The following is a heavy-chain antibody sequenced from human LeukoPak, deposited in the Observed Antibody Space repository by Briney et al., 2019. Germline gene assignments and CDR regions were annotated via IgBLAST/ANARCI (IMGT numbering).Heavy chain of an antibody. CDR2: IYYSGTT. CDR1: GGSISISNYY. Sequence: SETLSLTCTVSGGSISISNYYWVWIRQPPGKGLEWIGSIYYSGTTYYNPSLKSRVTISVDTSRNQFSLKLTSVTAADTAVYYVARRRLLSRYYTGMDVWGQGTTVTVSS. D-gene: IGHD2-15*01. V-gene: IGHV4-39*01. J-gene: IGHJ6*02. CDR3: ARRRLLSRYYTGMDV.